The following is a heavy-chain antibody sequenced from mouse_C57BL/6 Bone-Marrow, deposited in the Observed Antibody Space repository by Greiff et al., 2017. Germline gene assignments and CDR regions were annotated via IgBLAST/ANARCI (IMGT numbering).Heavy chain of an antibody. D-gene: IGHD1-1*01. CDR1: GYTFTEYT. Sequence: QVHVKQSGAELVKPGASVKLSCKASGYTFTEYTIHWVKQRSGQGLEWIGWFYPGSGSIKYNEKFKDKATLTADKSSSTVYMELSRLTSEDSAVYFCARHEKVTTVVARYYFDYWGQGTTLTVSS. CDR2: FYPGSGSI. CDR3: ARHEKVTTVVARYYFDY. J-gene: IGHJ2*01. V-gene: IGHV1-62-2*01.